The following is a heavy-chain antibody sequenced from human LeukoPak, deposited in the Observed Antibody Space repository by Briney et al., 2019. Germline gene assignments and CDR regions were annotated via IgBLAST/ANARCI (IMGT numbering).Heavy chain of an antibody. D-gene: IGHD6-19*01. CDR3: ARRAVAENYFDY. CDR2: TYSSGST. J-gene: IGHJ4*02. Sequence: PSETLSLTCTVSVGSISGYYWSWIRQPPGKGLEWIGYTYSSGSTTYNSSLKGRVTISVDTSKNQFSLKLSSVTAADTAVYYCARRAVAENYFDYWGQGTLVTVSS. CDR1: VGSISGYY. V-gene: IGHV4-4*09.